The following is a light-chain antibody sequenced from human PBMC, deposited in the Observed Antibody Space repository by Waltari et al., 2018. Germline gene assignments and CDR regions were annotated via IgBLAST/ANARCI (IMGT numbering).Light chain of an antibody. J-gene: IGLJ3*02. CDR2: EVS. CDR3: SSYAGSNNLGV. Sequence: LTQPPSASGSPGQSVTISCTGTSSDIGGYNYVSWYQQYPGKAPKLMIYEVSKRASGVPDRFSGSKSGNTASLTVSGLQADDEADYYCSSYAGSNNLGVFGGGTKLTVL. V-gene: IGLV2-8*01. CDR1: SSDIGGYNY.